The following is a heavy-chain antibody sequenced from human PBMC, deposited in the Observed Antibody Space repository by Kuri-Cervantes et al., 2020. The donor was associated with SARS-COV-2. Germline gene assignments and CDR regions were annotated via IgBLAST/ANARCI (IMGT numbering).Heavy chain of an antibody. D-gene: IGHD3-9*01. J-gene: IGHJ4*02. CDR3: TRDSHYDFLTGYYSDF. Sequence: GESLKISCAASGFTFSDYYMSWVRQAPGKGLEWVSYISESGTYKYYADSLRGRFTMSRDNADNSLFLQMNNLRVDDTAIYYCTRDSHYDFLTGYYSDFWGQGTLVTVSS. V-gene: IGHV3-11*06. CDR1: GFTFSDYY. CDR2: ISESGTYK.